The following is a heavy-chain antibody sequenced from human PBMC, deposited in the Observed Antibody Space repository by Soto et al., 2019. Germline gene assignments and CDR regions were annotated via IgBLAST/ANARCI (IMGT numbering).Heavy chain of an antibody. CDR3: ARVLRNHAFDI. Sequence: QVQLQESGPGLVKPSGTLSLTCAVSGGSISSSNWWSWVRQPPGKGLEWIGEIYHSGITNYNPSLKSRVNISVDKYKNHFSLKLSSVTDEDTAVYHSARVLRNHAFDICSQGTIVTVSS. V-gene: IGHV4-4*02. D-gene: IGHD3-3*01. CDR2: IYHSGIT. J-gene: IGHJ3*02. CDR1: GGSISSSNW.